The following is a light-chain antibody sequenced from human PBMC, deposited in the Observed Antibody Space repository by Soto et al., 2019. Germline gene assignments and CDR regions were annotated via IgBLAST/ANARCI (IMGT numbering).Light chain of an antibody. J-gene: IGKJ5*01. CDR2: DAS. CDR3: QQYYSYPPIT. Sequence: DIQMTQSPSTLSASVGDRVTITCRASQGISSWLAWYQQKPEKAPKLVIYDASSLQSGVPSRFSGSGSGTDFTLTISCLQSEDFATYYCQQYYSYPPITFGQGTRLEIK. CDR1: QGISSW. V-gene: IGKV1D-16*01.